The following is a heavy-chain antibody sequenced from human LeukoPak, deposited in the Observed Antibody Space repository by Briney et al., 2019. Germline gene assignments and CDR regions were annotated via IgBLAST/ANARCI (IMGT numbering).Heavy chain of an antibody. CDR2: INHSGST. Sequence: SETLSLTCAVYGGSFSGYYWSWIRQPPGKGLEWIGEINHSGSTNYNPSLKSRVTISVDTSKNQFSLKLSSVTAADTAVYYCATMTNYYYYYMDVRGKGTTVTVSS. D-gene: IGHD3-22*01. CDR1: GGSFSGYY. V-gene: IGHV4-34*01. CDR3: ATMTNYYYYYMDV. J-gene: IGHJ6*03.